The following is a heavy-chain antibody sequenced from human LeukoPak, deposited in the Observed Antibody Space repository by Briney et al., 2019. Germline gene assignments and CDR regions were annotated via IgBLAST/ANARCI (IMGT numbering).Heavy chain of an antibody. Sequence: PGGSLRLSCAASGFTVSSSYMSWVRQAPGKGLEWVSVIYSGGTTYYADSVKGRFTISRDNSKNTLYLQMKSLRVEDTAVYYCARGGGGNYRDYWGQGTLVTV. D-gene: IGHD1-7*01. CDR2: IYSGGTT. J-gene: IGHJ4*02. CDR3: ARGGGGNYRDY. CDR1: GFTVSSSY. V-gene: IGHV3-66*02.